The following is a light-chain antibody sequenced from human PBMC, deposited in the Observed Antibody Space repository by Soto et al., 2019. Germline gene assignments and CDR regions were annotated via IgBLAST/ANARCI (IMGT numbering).Light chain of an antibody. V-gene: IGKV1-5*01. Sequence: DIRMTQSPSTLSASVGGRVTITCRASQSISSYLAWYQQKPGKAPKLLMYDVSSLESGVPSRFSGSGSETEFTLTISGLQPGDSATYYCQQYNSYSPTFGQGTKVDIK. CDR1: QSISSY. CDR3: QQYNSYSPT. CDR2: DVS. J-gene: IGKJ1*01.